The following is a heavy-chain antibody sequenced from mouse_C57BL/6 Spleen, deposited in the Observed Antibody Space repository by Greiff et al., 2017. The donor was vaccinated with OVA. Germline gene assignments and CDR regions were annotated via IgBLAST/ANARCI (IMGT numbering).Heavy chain of an antibody. J-gene: IGHJ1*03. CDR3: ARSGGYGYFDV. CDR1: GYTFTDYN. V-gene: IGHV1-18*01. Sequence: EVQLQQSGPELVKPGASVKIPCKASGYTFTDYNMDWVKQSHGKSLEWIGDINPNHGGTIYNQKFKGKATLTVDKSSSTAYMELRSLTSEDTAVYYCARSGGYGYFDVWGTGTTVTVSS. CDR2: INPNHGGT.